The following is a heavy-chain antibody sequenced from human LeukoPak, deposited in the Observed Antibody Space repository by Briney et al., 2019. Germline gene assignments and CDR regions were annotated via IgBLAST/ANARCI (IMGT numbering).Heavy chain of an antibody. Sequence: GGPLRLCCAASGFIFSDYYMSWIRQAPGKGVEWGSYNSSSGSTIYYADSVKGRFTISRDNAKNSLYLQMNSLRAEDTAVYYCASRWSLDYWGQGTLVTVSS. D-gene: IGHD4-23*01. CDR2: NSSSGSTI. J-gene: IGHJ4*02. CDR3: ASRWSLDY. V-gene: IGHV3-11*01. CDR1: GFIFSDYY.